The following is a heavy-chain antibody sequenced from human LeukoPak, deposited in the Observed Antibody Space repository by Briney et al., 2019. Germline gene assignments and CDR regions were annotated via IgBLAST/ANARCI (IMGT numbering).Heavy chain of an antibody. D-gene: IGHD3-22*01. CDR1: GFTFDDYA. CDR3: AKDIGNYNDSSGLGGFDY. CDR2: ISWNSGSI. Sequence: GRSLRLSCAASGFTFDDYAMHWVRQAPGKGLEWVSGISWNSGSIGYADSVKGRFTISRDNAKNSLYLQMNSLRAEDTALYYCAKDIGNYNDSSGLGGFDYWGQGTLVTVSS. V-gene: IGHV3-9*01. J-gene: IGHJ4*02.